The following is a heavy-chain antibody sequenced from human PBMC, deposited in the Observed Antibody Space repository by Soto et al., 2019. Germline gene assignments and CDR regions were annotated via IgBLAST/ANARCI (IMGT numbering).Heavy chain of an antibody. J-gene: IGHJ4*02. D-gene: IGHD3-9*01. CDR2: IYSGAST. Sequence: EGSLRLSCAPSGFSVSSNYMSVVRQSPGKGLECGSVIYSGASTYYADSVKGRFTISRDNSNNTLYLQMNSLRAEDTAVDSCPRVRTLRSFDWPNFDYWGPETLHTVFS. CDR3: PRVRTLRSFDWPNFDY. CDR1: GFSVSSNY. V-gene: IGHV3-53*01.